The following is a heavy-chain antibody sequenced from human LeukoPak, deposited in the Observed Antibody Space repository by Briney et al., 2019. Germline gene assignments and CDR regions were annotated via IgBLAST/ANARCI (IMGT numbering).Heavy chain of an antibody. CDR2: IDPNIGDT. V-gene: IGHV1-2*02. CDR1: GYTFIGYY. CDR3: ARGPSSTVTAGHFDY. Sequence: ASVKVSCKASGYTFIGYYMHWVRQAPRQGLEWMGWIDPNIGDTNYAQNFQGRVTMTRDTSIRTAYMELTSLRSDDTALYYCARGPSSTVTAGHFDYWGQGTLVTVSS. J-gene: IGHJ4*02. D-gene: IGHD2-21*02.